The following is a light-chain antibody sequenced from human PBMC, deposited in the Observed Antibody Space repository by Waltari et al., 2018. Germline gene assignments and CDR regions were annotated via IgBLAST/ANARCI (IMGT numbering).Light chain of an antibody. CDR1: RSVLYNSNNKNY. Sequence: EIVMTQSPDSLAVSLRERAPINCKSSRSVLYNSNNKNYFGWYQQKPRQPPKLLINWASSRESGVPDRFSGSGSGTDFTLTISSLQAEDVAVYYCQQYYSSPISFGQGTRLEIK. V-gene: IGKV4-1*01. CDR3: QQYYSSPIS. J-gene: IGKJ5*01. CDR2: WAS.